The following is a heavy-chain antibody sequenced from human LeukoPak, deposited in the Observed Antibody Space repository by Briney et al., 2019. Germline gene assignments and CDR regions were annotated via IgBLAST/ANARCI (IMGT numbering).Heavy chain of an antibody. J-gene: IGHJ4*02. D-gene: IGHD3-10*01. CDR2: IRFDGSNK. V-gene: IGHV3-30*02. CDR1: GFTFSSYG. CDR3: ARGRLRALSGSGSYRGY. Sequence: GGSLRLSCAASGFTFSSYGMHWVRQAPGKGLEWVAFIRFDGSNKYYADSVKGRFTISRDNSKNTLYLQMKSLRAEDTAVYYCARGRLRALSGSGSYRGYWGQGTLVTVSS.